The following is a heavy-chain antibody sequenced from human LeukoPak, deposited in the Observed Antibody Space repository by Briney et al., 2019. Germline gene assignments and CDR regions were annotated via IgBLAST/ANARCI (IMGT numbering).Heavy chain of an antibody. CDR2: ISAYNGNT. CDR1: GYTFTSYG. CDR3: ARDSTMGYFDY. V-gene: IGHV1-18*01. D-gene: IGHD2-2*01. Sequence: ASVKVSCKASGYTFTSYGISWVRQAPGQGLEWMGWISAYNGNTNYAQKFQGRVTITRDTSASTAYMELSSLRSEDTAVYYCARDSTMGYFDYWGQGTLVTVSS. J-gene: IGHJ4*02.